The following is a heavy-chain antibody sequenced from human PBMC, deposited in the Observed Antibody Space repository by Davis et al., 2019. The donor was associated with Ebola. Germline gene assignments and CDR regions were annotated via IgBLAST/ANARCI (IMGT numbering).Heavy chain of an antibody. CDR2: IKQDGSEK. CDR3: ARVYQLLLKPFDY. D-gene: IGHD2-2*01. J-gene: IGHJ4*02. V-gene: IGHV3-7*03. CDR1: GFTFSSYW. Sequence: GGSLRLSCAASGFTFSSYWMSWVRQAPGKGLEWVANIKQDGSEKYYVDSVKGRFTISRDNAKNSLYLQMNSLRAEDTAVYYCARVYQLLLKPFDYWGQGTLVTVSS.